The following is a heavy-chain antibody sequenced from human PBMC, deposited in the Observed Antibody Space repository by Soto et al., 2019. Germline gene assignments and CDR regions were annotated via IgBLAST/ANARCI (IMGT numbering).Heavy chain of an antibody. J-gene: IGHJ4*02. Sequence: QVQLVESGGGVVQPGRSLRLSCAASGFTFSSYAMHWVRQAPGKGLEWVAVISYDGSNKYYADSVKGRFTISRDNSKNTLYLQMNSLRAEDTAVYYCARVARGASVLGYFDYWGQGTLVTVSS. D-gene: IGHD1-26*01. CDR1: GFTFSSYA. CDR2: ISYDGSNK. CDR3: ARVARGASVLGYFDY. V-gene: IGHV3-30-3*01.